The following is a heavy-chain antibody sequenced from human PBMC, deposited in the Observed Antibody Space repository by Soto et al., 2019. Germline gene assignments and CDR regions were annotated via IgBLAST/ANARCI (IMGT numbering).Heavy chain of an antibody. CDR2: MNPNSGNT. CDR1: GYTFTSYD. J-gene: IGHJ6*02. CDR3: ARGGGGGGSYFSYYYYYGMDV. D-gene: IGHD1-26*01. V-gene: IGHV1-8*01. Sequence: GASVKVSCKASGYTFTSYDINWVRQATGQGLEWMGWMNPNSGNTGYAQKFQGRVTMTRNTSISTAYMELSSLRSEDTAVYYCARGGGGGGSYFSYYYYYGMDVWGQGTTVTGLL.